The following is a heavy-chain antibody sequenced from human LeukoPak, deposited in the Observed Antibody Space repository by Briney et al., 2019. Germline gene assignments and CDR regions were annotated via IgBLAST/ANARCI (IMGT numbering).Heavy chain of an antibody. D-gene: IGHD1-26*01. CDR2: SSDKPNGYTT. V-gene: IGHV3-72*01. Sequence: GGSLRLSCTASGFTFSSYWMSWVRQAPGKGLERVGRSSDKPNGYTTEYAASVKGRFTISRDDLKNSLYLQMNSLKTEDTAMYYCARGLRFSGDAFDIWGQGTMVTVSS. J-gene: IGHJ3*02. CDR1: GFTFSSYW. CDR3: ARGLRFSGDAFDI.